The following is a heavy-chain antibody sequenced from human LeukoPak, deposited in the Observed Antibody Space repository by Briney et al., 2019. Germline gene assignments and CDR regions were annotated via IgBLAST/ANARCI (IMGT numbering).Heavy chain of an antibody. V-gene: IGHV1-69*13. D-gene: IGHD5-12*01. J-gene: IGHJ4*02. CDR3: ARGAHAVPRGHSGYDHFDY. CDR1: GGTFSSYA. CDR2: IIPIFGTA. Sequence: GASVKVSCKASGGTFSSYAISWVRQAPGQGLEWMGGIIPIFGTANYAQKFQGRVTITADESTSTAYMELSSLRSEDKAVYYCARGAHAVPRGHSGYDHFDYWGQGTLVTVSS.